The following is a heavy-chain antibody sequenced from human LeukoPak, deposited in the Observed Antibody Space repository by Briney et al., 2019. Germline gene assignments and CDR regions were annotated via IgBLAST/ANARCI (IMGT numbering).Heavy chain of an antibody. CDR3: VRDPDALDY. V-gene: IGHV3-48*02. J-gene: IGHJ4*02. CDR1: GFTFSSYS. CDR2: ILSSGSTI. Sequence: GGSLRLSCAASGFTFSSYSMNWVRQAPGKGLEWVSYILSSGSTIYHADSVKGRSTISRDNATNSVYLQMNSLRDEDTAVYYCVRDPDALDYWGQGTPVTVSS.